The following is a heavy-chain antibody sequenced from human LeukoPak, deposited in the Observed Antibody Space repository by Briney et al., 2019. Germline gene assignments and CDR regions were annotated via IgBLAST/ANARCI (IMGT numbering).Heavy chain of an antibody. CDR1: GFTFGDYA. Sequence: GSLRLSCTASGFTFGDYAMSWIRQPPGKGLEWIGEINHSGSTNYNPSLKSRVTISVDTSKNQFSLKLSSVTAADTAVYYCARGSRRLRYFDWLVPFDYWGQGTLVTVSS. V-gene: IGHV4-34*01. CDR3: ARGSRRLRYFDWLVPFDY. D-gene: IGHD3-9*01. J-gene: IGHJ4*02. CDR2: INHSGST.